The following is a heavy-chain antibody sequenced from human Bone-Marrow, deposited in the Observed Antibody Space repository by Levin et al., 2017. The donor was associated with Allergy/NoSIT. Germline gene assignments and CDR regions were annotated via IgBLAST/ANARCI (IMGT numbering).Heavy chain of an antibody. J-gene: IGHJ4*02. CDR1: GGSGSSNY. CDR3: ARGLPYFDSYYFDF. CDR2: ISYSDRI. D-gene: IGHD3-9*01. V-gene: IGHV4-59*02. Sequence: PGGSLRLSCTVSGGSGSSNYWSWIRQPPGRGLEFLAYISYSDRINYNPSLKSRLSVSADTSKNHFSLRLSSVTAADTAMYFCARGLPYFDSYYFDFWGQGILVTVSS.